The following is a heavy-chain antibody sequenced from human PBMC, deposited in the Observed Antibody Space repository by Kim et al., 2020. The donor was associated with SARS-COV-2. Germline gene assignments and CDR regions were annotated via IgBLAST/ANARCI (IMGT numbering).Heavy chain of an antibody. CDR1: GGSISSADQY. D-gene: IGHD3-10*01. CDR3: ARAGAGWFAFVNYYSGMDV. J-gene: IGHJ6*02. V-gene: IGHV4-30-4*01. Sequence: SETLSLTCTVSGGSISSADQYWSWIRQPPGKGREWIGYISNSGSTSYNPSLKSRVTISVDKFNNQFSLRLTFVTAADTAVYYCARAGAGWFAFVNYYSGMDVWGQGTTVTVSS. CDR2: ISNSGST.